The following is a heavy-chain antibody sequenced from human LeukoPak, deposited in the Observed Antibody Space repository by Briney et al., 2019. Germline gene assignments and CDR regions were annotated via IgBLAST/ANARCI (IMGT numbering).Heavy chain of an antibody. J-gene: IGHJ5*02. CDR2: IYHDGKS. D-gene: IGHD1-1*01. Sequence: PSETLSLTCAVYGGSFSGYYWTWLRQSAGKGLEWIGRIYHDGKSDSSPSLKSRVIMSIDTSKNQFSLNLHSVTAADTAVYYCARDPGGSYSTTRGDWFDPWGQGVLVTVSS. CDR3: ARDPGGSYSTTRGDWFDP. V-gene: IGHV4-34*10. CDR1: GGSFSGYY.